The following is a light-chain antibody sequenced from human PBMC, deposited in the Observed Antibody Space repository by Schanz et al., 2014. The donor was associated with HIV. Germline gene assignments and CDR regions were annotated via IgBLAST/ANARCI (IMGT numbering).Light chain of an antibody. CDR2: EVS. CDR3: ATWDITLNGPV. V-gene: IGLV2-8*01. J-gene: IGLJ2*01. CDR1: SSDVGGYNY. Sequence: QSVLTQPPSASGSPGQSVTISCTGTSSDVGGYNYVSWYQQHPGKAPKLMIYEVSKRPSGVPDRLSGSKSGTSASLAISGLQSDDEADYYCATWDITLNGPVFGGGTKLTVL.